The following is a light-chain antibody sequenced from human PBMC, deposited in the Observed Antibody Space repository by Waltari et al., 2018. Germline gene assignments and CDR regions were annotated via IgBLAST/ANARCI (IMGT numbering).Light chain of an antibody. J-gene: IGKJ4*01. CDR3: QQYNNWPPLT. CDR2: DAS. CDR1: QSVSSN. Sequence: EIVMTQSPATLSVSPGERATLSCRARQSVSSNLAWYQQKPGQAPRLLIYDASTRATGIPARFSGSGSGTEFTLTISSLQSEGFAVYYCQQYNNWPPLTFGGGTKVEIK. V-gene: IGKV3D-15*01.